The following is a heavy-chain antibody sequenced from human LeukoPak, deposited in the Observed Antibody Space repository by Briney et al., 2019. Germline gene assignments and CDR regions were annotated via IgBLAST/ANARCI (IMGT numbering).Heavy chain of an antibody. CDR1: GFTFSSYT. CDR3: AKEGGA. CDR2: IGGRGGST. J-gene: IGHJ5*02. Sequence: PGGPLRLSCVGSGFTFSSYTMTWVRQAPGKGLEWVSAIGGRGGSTYYADSVKGRFTISRDNSKNTVYLQMNSLRADDTAVYYCAKEGGAWGQGTLVSVSS. V-gene: IGHV3-23*01. D-gene: IGHD3-16*01.